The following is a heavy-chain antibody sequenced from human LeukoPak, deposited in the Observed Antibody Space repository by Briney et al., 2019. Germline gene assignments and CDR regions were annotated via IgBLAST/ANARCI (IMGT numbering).Heavy chain of an antibody. J-gene: IGHJ3*02. CDR3: ARTGTDAFDI. D-gene: IGHD3-10*02. CDR2: TSYDESNK. Sequence: GGSLRLSCAASGFTFSGYAMHWVRQAPGKRLEWVSVTSYDESNKYYADSVKGRFTISRDNSKNTLYLQMNSLRVEDTAVYYCARTGTDAFDIWGQGTMVTVSS. V-gene: IGHV3-30-3*01. CDR1: GFTFSGYA.